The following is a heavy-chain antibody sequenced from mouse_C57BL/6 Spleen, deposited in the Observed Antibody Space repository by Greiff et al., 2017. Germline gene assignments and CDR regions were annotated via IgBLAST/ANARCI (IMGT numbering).Heavy chain of an antibody. CDR1: GYTFTSYW. V-gene: IGHV1-69*01. CDR2: IDPSDSYT. D-gene: IGHD2-4*01. Sequence: VQLQQPGAELVMPGASVKLSCKASGYTFTSYWMHWVKQRPGQGLEWIGEIDPSDSYTNYNQKFKGKSTLTVDKSSSTAYMQLSSLTSEDSAVYYCARDDCTYWGQGTLVTVSA. J-gene: IGHJ3*01. CDR3: ARDDCTY.